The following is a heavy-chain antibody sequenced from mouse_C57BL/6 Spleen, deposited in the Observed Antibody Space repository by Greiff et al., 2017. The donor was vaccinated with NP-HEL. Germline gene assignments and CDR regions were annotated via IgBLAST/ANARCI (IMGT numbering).Heavy chain of an antibody. CDR3: ARGEGYDGAMDY. V-gene: IGHV1-80*01. D-gene: IGHD2-3*01. Sequence: QVQLQQSGAELVKPGASVKISCKASGYAFSSYWMNWVKQRPGKGLEWIGQIYPGDGDTNYNGKFKGKATLTADKSSSKAYMQLSSLTSEDSAVYFCARGEGYDGAMDYWGQGTSVTVSS. J-gene: IGHJ4*01. CDR2: IYPGDGDT. CDR1: GYAFSSYW.